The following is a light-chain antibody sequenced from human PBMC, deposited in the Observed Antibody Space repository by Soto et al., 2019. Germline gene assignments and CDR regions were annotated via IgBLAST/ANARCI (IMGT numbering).Light chain of an antibody. Sequence: DIQMTQSPSTLSASVGDRVTITCRASQSISSWLAWYQQKPGKAPKLLIYKASSLQSGVPSRFSGSGSGPEFTLTISSLQPDDVATYYCQQYKSYSLTSGGGTKLDIK. CDR1: QSISSW. V-gene: IGKV1-5*03. J-gene: IGKJ4*01. CDR3: QQYKSYSLT. CDR2: KAS.